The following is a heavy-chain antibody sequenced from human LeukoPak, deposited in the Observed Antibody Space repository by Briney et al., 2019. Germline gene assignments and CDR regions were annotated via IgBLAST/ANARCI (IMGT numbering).Heavy chain of an antibody. D-gene: IGHD6-19*01. CDR2: INPSGGST. J-gene: IGHJ4*02. CDR3: ARNPGIAVAGKEGGYHFDY. V-gene: IGHV1-46*01. Sequence: ASVKVSCKASGYTFTSYYMHWVRQAPGQGLEWMGIINPSGGSTSYAQKFQGRVTMTRDTSTSTAYMELSSLGSEDTAVYYCARNPGIAVAGKEGGYHFDYWGQGTLVTVSS. CDR1: GYTFTSYY.